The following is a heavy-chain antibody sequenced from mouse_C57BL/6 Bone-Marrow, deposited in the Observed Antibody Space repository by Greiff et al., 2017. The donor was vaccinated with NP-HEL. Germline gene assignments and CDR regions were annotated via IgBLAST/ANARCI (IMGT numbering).Heavy chain of an antibody. Sequence: DVQLQESGGGLVKPGGSLKLSCAASGFPFSDYGLHWFRQAPEKGLDWVAYFSSGGSTIYYADTVKGRFTISRDNAKNTLFLQMTSLRSEDTAMYYCARNGELGPFAYWGQGTLVTVSA. CDR3: ARNGELGPFAY. V-gene: IGHV5-17*01. J-gene: IGHJ3*01. D-gene: IGHD4-1*01. CDR2: FSSGGSTI. CDR1: GFPFSDYG.